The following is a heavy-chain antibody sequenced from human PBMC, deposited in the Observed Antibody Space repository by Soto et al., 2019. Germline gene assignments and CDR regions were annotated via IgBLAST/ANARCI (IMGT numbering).Heavy chain of an antibody. V-gene: IGHV1-2*04. D-gene: IGHD6-19*01. CDR1: GYTFTGYY. Sequence: GASVKVSCKASGYTFTGYYMHWVRQAPGQGLEWMGWINPNSGGTNYAQKFQGWVTMTRDTSISTAYMELSRLRSEDTAVYYCTRKRFVGSGWYAWFDPWGQGTLVTVSS. J-gene: IGHJ5*02. CDR2: INPNSGGT. CDR3: TRKRFVGSGWYAWFDP.